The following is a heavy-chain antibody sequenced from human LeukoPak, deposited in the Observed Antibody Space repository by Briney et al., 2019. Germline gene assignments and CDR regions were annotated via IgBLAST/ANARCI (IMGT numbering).Heavy chain of an antibody. CDR2: IFASGTT. CDR1: GASISTYY. Sequence: SETLSLTCTVSGASISTYYWSWIRQPAGKGLEWVGRIFASGTTYYNPSLESRVAMSVDTSKNQFSLNLSSVTAADTAIYYCVQDGPLRSDYWGQGTLVTVSS. J-gene: IGHJ4*02. D-gene: IGHD3-16*01. V-gene: IGHV4-4*07. CDR3: VQDGPLRSDY.